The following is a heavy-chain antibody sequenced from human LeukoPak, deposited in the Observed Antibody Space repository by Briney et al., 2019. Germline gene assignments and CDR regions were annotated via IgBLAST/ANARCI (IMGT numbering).Heavy chain of an antibody. V-gene: IGHV1-69*04. CDR1: GGTFSSYA. Sequence: SVKVSCKASGGTFSSYAISWVRQAPGKGLEWMGSIIPILGIANYAQTFQGRVTITPDKSKSTAYMEMSSLRAEDTAVYYCSRGYSYGRFVYWGEGALVTVSS. CDR2: IIPILGIA. J-gene: IGHJ4*02. D-gene: IGHD5-18*01. CDR3: SRGYSYGRFVY.